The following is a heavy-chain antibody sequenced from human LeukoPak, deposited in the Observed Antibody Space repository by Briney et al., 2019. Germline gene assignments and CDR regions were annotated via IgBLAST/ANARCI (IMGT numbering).Heavy chain of an antibody. V-gene: IGHV4-34*01. J-gene: IGHJ3*02. D-gene: IGHD3-3*01. CDR2: INHSGST. CDR3: ARHAPQFRFLDDAFDI. CDR1: GGSLSGYY. Sequence: PSETLSLTCAVYGGSLSGYYWSWIRQPPGKGLEWIGEINHSGSTYYNPSLKSRVTISVDTSKNQFSLKLSSVTAADTAVYYCARHAPQFRFLDDAFDIWGQGTMVTVSS.